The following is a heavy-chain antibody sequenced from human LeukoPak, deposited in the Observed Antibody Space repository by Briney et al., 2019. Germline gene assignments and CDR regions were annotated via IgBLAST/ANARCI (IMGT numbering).Heavy chain of an antibody. V-gene: IGHV4-39*07. CDR3: ARDGGLRCSSTSCYDLPYYYYYYMDV. J-gene: IGHJ6*03. D-gene: IGHD2-2*01. CDR1: GGSISSSSYY. Sequence: SETLSLTCTVSGGSISSSSYYWGWIRQPPGKGLEWIGSIYYSGSTYYDPSLKSRVTMSVDTSKNQFSLKLSSVTAADTAVYYCARDGGLRCSSTSCYDLPYYYYYYMDVWGKGTTVTISS. CDR2: IYYSGST.